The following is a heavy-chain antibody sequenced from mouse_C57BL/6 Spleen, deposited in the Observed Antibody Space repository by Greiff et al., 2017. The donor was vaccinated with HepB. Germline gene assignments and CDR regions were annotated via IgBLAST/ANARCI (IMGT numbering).Heavy chain of an antibody. CDR2: INPNNGGT. Sequence: VQLQQSGPELVKPGASVKIPCKASGYTFTDYNMDWVKQSHGKSLEWIGDINPNNGGTIYNQKFKGKATLTVDKSSSTAYMELRSLTSEDTAVYYCARVEDSYWYFDVWGTGTTVTVSS. CDR3: ARVEDSYWYFDV. V-gene: IGHV1-18*01. J-gene: IGHJ1*03. CDR1: GYTFTDYN.